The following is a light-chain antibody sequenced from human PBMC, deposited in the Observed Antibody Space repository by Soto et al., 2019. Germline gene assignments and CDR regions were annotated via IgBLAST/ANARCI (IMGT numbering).Light chain of an antibody. J-gene: IGKJ1*01. CDR2: DAS. CDR3: QQRGNWPPTWT. V-gene: IGKV1-5*01. CDR1: QSISSW. Sequence: DLQLTQSPSTLSASLGDRVTITCRASQSISSWLAWYQQKPGKAPKLLISDASSLESGVPSRFSGSGSGTEFTRTSNGLEPEDSAVYYCQQRGNWPPTWTFGQGTKVDIK.